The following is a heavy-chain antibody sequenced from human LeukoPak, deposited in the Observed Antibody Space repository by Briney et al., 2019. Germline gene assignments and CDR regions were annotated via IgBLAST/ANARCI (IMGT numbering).Heavy chain of an antibody. Sequence: GESLKISCKGSGYSFTSYWIGWVRQMPGKGLEWMGIIYPGDSDTRYSPSFQGQVTISAGKSISTAYLQWSSLKASDTAMYYCARVTSDGYYYYYYMDVWGKGTTVTVSS. CDR2: IYPGDSDT. CDR1: GYSFTSYW. D-gene: IGHD4-11*01. V-gene: IGHV5-51*03. J-gene: IGHJ6*03. CDR3: ARVTSDGYYYYYYMDV.